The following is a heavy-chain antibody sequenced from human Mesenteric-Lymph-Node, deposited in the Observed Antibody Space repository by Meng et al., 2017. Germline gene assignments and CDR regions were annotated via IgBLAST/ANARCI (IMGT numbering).Heavy chain of an antibody. CDR1: GGTISSGDYY. D-gene: IGHD5-12*01. J-gene: IGHJ4*02. Sequence: QGQRQESGPGLVKPSQPLSLTCTVSGGTISSGDYYWSWIRQPPGKGLEWIGYIYYSGSRYYNPSLKSRVTISVDTSKNQFSLKLSSVTAADTAVYYCARHDGGYGDYFDHWGQGTLVTVSS. CDR3: ARHDGGYGDYFDH. CDR2: IYYSGSR. V-gene: IGHV4-30-4*01.